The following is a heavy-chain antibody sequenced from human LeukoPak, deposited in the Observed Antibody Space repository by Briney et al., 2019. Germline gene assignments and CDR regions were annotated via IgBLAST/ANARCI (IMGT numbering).Heavy chain of an antibody. CDR3: TKSDWFDP. CDR1: GFIFSGDW. D-gene: IGHD3-3*01. V-gene: IGHV3-74*01. J-gene: IGHJ5*02. Sequence: PGGSLRPSCAASGFIFSGDWMHWVRQAPGKGLVWLSRIKNDGSITSYADSVKGRFTISRDNAKNTLYLQMNSLRVEDTAVYYCTKSDWFDPWGQGTLVTVSS. CDR2: IKNDGSIT.